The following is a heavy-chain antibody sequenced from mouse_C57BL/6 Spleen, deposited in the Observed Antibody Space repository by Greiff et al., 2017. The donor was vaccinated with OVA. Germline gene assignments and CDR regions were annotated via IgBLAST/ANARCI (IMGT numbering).Heavy chain of an antibody. CDR3: GRGGGIYYDYVDY. J-gene: IGHJ2*01. V-gene: IGHV14-3*01. CDR1: GFNIKNTY. D-gene: IGHD2-4*01. CDR2: IDPANGNT. Sequence: VQLQQSVAELVRPGASVKLSCTASGFNIKNTYMHWVKQRPEQGLEWIGRIDPANGNTKYATKFQGKATITADTSSNTAYLQLSSLTSEDTDIYCCGRGGGIYYDYVDYWGQGTTLTVSS.